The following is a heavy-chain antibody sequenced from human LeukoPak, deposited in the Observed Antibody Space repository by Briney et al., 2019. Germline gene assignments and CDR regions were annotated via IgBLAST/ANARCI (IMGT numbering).Heavy chain of an antibody. V-gene: IGHV4-38-2*02. CDR3: ARQDSSSWWGGFDY. J-gene: IGHJ4*02. D-gene: IGHD6-13*01. CDR1: GYSINSGYY. CDR2: IYHSGST. Sequence: SETLSLTCTVSGYSINSGYYWGWIRQPPGKGLEWIGSIYHSGSTYYNPSLKSRVTISVDTSKNQFSLKLSSVTAADTAVYYCARQDSSSWWGGFDYWGQGTLVTVSS.